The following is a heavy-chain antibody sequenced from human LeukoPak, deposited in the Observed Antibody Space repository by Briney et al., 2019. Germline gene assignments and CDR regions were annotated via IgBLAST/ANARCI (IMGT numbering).Heavy chain of an antibody. D-gene: IGHD3-10*01. CDR1: GFTFSSYG. Sequence: GGSLRLSCAASGFTFSSYGMHWVRQAPGKGLEGLAVIWYDGSNKYYADSVKGRFTISRDNSKNTLYLQMNSLRAEDTAVYYCARDMVLWSFDYWGQGTLVTVSS. CDR3: ARDMVLWSFDY. V-gene: IGHV3-33*01. CDR2: IWYDGSNK. J-gene: IGHJ4*02.